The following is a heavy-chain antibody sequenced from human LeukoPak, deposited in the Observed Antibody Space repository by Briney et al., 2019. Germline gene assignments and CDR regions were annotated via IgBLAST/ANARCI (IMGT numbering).Heavy chain of an antibody. J-gene: IGHJ6*03. D-gene: IGHD6-13*01. CDR1: GGAISSYY. CDR3: ARGGGQQLVGGYYYYYYMDV. V-gene: IGHV4-4*07. Sequence: PSETLSLTCTVSGGAISSYYWSWIRQPAGKGLEWIGRIYTSGSTNYNPSLKSRVTISVDKSKNPFSLKLSSVTAADTAVYYCARGGGQQLVGGYYYYYYMDVWGKGTTVTVSS. CDR2: IYTSGST.